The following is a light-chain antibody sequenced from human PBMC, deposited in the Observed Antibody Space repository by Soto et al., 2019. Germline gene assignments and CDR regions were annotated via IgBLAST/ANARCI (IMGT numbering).Light chain of an antibody. CDR1: SSNLGAGYD. CDR2: GNR. J-gene: IGLJ3*02. CDR3: QAYDYSMTASV. Sequence: QSVLTQPPSVSGAPGQRVTISCTGNSSNLGAGYDVHWYQQLPGAAPKLVIFGNRNRPSGVPERFSGSKSGTSASLAITGLQAEEEAAYYCQAYDYSMTASVFGGGTKLTVL. V-gene: IGLV1-40*01.